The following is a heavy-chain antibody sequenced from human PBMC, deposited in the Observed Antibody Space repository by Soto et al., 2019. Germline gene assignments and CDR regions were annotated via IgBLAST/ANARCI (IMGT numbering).Heavy chain of an antibody. CDR1: GGSISSYY. Sequence: SETLSLTCTVSGGSISSYYWSWIRQPPGKGLEWIGYIYYSGSTNYNPSLKSRVTISVDTSKNQFSLKLSSVTAADTAVYYCAWGVVPAATHPPYFDYWGQGTLVTVSS. D-gene: IGHD2-2*01. J-gene: IGHJ4*02. CDR3: AWGVVPAATHPPYFDY. V-gene: IGHV4-59*01. CDR2: IYYSGST.